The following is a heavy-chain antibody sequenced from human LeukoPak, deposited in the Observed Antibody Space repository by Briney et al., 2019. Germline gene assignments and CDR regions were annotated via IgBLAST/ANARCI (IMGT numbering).Heavy chain of an antibody. D-gene: IGHD3-10*01. CDR1: GFTFSSYA. V-gene: IGHV3-30*04. CDR3: ARGEYSNYGSGSYFFQH. CDR2: ISNDGSNK. J-gene: IGHJ1*01. Sequence: PGGSLRLSCAASGFTFSSYAMHWVRQAPGKGLEWVAVISNDGSNKYYADSVKGRFTISRDNSKNTLYLQMHSLRVEDTAVYYCARGEYSNYGSGSYFFQHWGQGTLVTVSS.